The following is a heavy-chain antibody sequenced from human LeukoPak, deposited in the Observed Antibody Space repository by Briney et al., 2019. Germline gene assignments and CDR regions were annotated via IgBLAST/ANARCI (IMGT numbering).Heavy chain of an antibody. CDR1: GYSISSGYY. CDR3: ARSVSRYFDWPFDY. V-gene: IGHV4-38-2*01. D-gene: IGHD3-9*01. J-gene: IGHJ4*02. Sequence: SETLSLTCAVSGYSISSGYYWGWIRQPPGKGLEWIGSIYHSGSTYYNPSLKSRVTISVDTSKNQFSLKLSSVTAADTAVYYCARSVSRYFDWPFDYWGQGTLVTVSS. CDR2: IYHSGST.